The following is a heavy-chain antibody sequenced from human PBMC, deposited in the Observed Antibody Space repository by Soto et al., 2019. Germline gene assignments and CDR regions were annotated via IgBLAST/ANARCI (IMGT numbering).Heavy chain of an antibody. J-gene: IGHJ6*02. CDR1: GFTLSRYS. CDR2: ISGSSSTI. CDR3: AKTSLRVYYYGMDV. Sequence: EESLRLSCAASGFTLSRYSMNWVRQAPGKGLEWVSHISGSSSTIYYTDSVKGRFTVSRDNAKNSLYLQMNSLRDEDTAVYFCAKTSLRVYYYGMDVWGQGTTVTVSS. V-gene: IGHV3-48*02.